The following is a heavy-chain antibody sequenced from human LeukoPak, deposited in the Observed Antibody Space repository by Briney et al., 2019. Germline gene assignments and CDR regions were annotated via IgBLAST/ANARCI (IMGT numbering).Heavy chain of an antibody. V-gene: IGHV4-34*01. Sequence: SETLSLTCAVYGGSFSDYYWSWIRQPPGKGLEWIGDISQNGSTNYNPSFKSRLTVSIDPSKNQFSLRLTSVTAEDTAVYYCARGGVYWGQGTLVTVSS. CDR1: GGSFSDYY. J-gene: IGHJ4*02. D-gene: IGHD3-10*01. CDR3: ARGGVY. CDR2: ISQNGST.